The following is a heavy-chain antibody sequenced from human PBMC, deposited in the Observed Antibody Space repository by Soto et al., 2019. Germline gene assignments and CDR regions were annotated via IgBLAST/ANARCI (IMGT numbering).Heavy chain of an antibody. CDR1: GFTFTSSA. J-gene: IGHJ6*02. CDR3: AADLDIVVVPAAHYYYGMDV. Sequence: VKVSCKASGFTFTSSAVQWVRQARGQRLEWIGWIVVGSGNTNYAQKFQERVTITRDMSTSTAYMELSSLRSEDTAVYYCAADLDIVVVPAAHYYYGMDVWGQGTTVTVSS. D-gene: IGHD2-2*03. CDR2: IVVGSGNT. V-gene: IGHV1-58*01.